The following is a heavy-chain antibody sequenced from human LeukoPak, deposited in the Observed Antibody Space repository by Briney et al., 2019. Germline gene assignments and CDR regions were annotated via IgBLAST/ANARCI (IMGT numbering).Heavy chain of an antibody. Sequence: GGSLRLSCAASGFTVSSNYMSWVRQAPGKGLEWVSVIYSGGSTYYADSVKGRFTISRDNSKNTLYLQMNSLRAEDTAVYYCATPLLWFGELSTDYWDQGTLVTVSS. CDR3: ATPLLWFGELSTDY. J-gene: IGHJ4*02. V-gene: IGHV3-66*01. CDR2: IYSGGST. CDR1: GFTVSSNY. D-gene: IGHD3-10*01.